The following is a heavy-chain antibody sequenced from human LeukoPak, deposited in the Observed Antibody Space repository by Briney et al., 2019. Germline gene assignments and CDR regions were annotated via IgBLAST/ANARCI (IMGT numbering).Heavy chain of an antibody. CDR2: INPNSGGT. CDR3: ARFRRGTYGNWFDP. Sequence: GASVKVSCKASGYTFTGYYMHWVRQAPGQGLEWMGRINPNSGGTNYAQKFQGRVTMTRDTSISTAYMELSRLRSDDTAVYYCARFRRGTYGNWFDPWGQGTLVTVSS. J-gene: IGHJ5*02. CDR1: GYTFTGYY. V-gene: IGHV1-2*06. D-gene: IGHD1-26*01.